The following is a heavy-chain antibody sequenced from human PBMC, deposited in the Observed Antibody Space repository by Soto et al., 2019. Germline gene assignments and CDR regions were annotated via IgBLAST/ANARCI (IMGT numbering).Heavy chain of an antibody. Sequence: QVQLQESGPGLVKPSQTLSLTCTVSGGSISSGDYYWSWIRQPPGKGLEWIGYIYYSGSTYYNPSLNSRVTISVDTSKNQFSLKLSSVTAADTAVYYCARANYDFWSGYSYYFDYWGQGTLVTVSS. V-gene: IGHV4-30-4*01. J-gene: IGHJ4*02. D-gene: IGHD3-3*01. CDR3: ARANYDFWSGYSYYFDY. CDR2: IYYSGST. CDR1: GGSISSGDYY.